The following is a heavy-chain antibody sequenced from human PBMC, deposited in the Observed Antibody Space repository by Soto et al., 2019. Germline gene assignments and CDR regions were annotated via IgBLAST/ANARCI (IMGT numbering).Heavy chain of an antibody. D-gene: IGHD3-10*01. CDR1: GVSISSYY. CDR3: ARELITYYYGSGSYPRGWFDS. V-gene: IGHV4-4*07. CDR2: IYTSGST. Sequence: QVQLQESGPGLVKPSETLSLTCTVSGVSISSYYWSWIRQPAGKGLEWIGRIYTSGSTNYNPSLNSRVTISVDTSKNQFSLKLSSVIAADTAVYYCARELITYYYGSGSYPRGWFDSWGQGTLVTVSS. J-gene: IGHJ5*01.